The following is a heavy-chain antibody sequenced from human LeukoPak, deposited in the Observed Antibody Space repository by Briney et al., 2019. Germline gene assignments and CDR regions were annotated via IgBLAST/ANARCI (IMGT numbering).Heavy chain of an antibody. CDR1: GVSISSSY. V-gene: IGHV4-59*01. Sequence: SGTLSLTCTVSGVSISSSYWSWIRQPPGKRLEWIGYIYYNGNTNSNPPLKSRVTISADTSKNQFSLKLSSVTAADTAVYYCVRGNYDNRGYSNAFDIWGQGAMVTVPS. CDR2: IYYNGNT. CDR3: VRGNYDNRGYSNAFDI. J-gene: IGHJ3*02. D-gene: IGHD3-22*01.